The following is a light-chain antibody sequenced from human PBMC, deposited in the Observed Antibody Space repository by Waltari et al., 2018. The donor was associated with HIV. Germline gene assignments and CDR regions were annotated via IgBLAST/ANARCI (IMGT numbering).Light chain of an antibody. V-gene: IGLV2-23*02. CDR3: SSYAGGSMWI. CDR1: SSDVGGYKL. CDR2: DVI. J-gene: IGLJ2*01. Sequence: QSALTQPASVSGSPGQSITITCTGSSSDVGGYKLVSWYQYHPGQAPKLLIYDVIKRPSGVFSRFSGPHSGNTASLTITGLQAEDEAHYYCSSYAGGSMWIFGGGTKVTVL.